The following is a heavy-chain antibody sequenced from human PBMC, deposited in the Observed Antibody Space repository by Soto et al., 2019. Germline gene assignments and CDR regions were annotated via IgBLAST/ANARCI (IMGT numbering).Heavy chain of an antibody. CDR3: SAAADYNWFDP. J-gene: IGHJ5*02. CDR1: GGSVSSGSYY. CDR2: IYYSGST. D-gene: IGHD6-13*01. V-gene: IGHV4-61*01. Sequence: SETLSLTCTVSGGSVSSGSYYWSWIRQPPGKGLEWIGYIYYSGSTNYNPSLKSRVTISVDTSKNQFSLKLSSVTAADTAMYYCSAAADYNWFDPWGQGTLVTVSS.